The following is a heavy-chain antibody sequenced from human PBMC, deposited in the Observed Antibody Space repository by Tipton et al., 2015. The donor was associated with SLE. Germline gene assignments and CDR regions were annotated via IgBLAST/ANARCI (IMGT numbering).Heavy chain of an antibody. J-gene: IGHJ4*02. V-gene: IGHV4-4*07. Sequence: TLSLTCAVSGGSISSHYWSWIRQPAGKGPEWIGRIYTGGRTIHNPSLNSRVTMSLDTSKSQFSLKLSSVTAADTAVYYCARASWGSSGYYSGRYFDYWGQGTLVTVSS. CDR3: ARASWGSSGYYSGRYFDY. D-gene: IGHD3-22*01. CDR2: IYTGGRT. CDR1: GGSISSHY.